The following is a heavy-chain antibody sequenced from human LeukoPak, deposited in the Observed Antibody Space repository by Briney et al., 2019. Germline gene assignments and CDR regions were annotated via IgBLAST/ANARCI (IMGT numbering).Heavy chain of an antibody. CDR3: AKDRSWNDAFDI. CDR2: ISGSGGST. CDR1: GFTFSSYA. D-gene: IGHD1-1*01. J-gene: IGHJ3*02. V-gene: IGHV3-23*01. Sequence: GGSLRPSCAASGFTFSSYAMSWVRQAPGKGLEWVSAISGSGGSTYYADSVKGRFTISRDNSKNTLYLQMNSLRTEDTAVYYCAKDRSWNDAFDIWGQGTMVTVSS.